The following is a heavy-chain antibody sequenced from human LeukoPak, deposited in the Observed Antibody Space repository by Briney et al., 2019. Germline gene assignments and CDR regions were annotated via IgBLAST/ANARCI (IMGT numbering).Heavy chain of an antibody. CDR3: ARGRFAAALIWSGYYPVQHWFDP. D-gene: IGHD3-3*01. CDR1: GFIFTSYG. CDR2: MNPNSGNT. V-gene: IGHV1-8*01. J-gene: IGHJ5*02. Sequence: GASVKVSCKASGFIFTSYGFNWVRQATGQGLEWMGWMNPNSGNTGYAQKFQGRVTMTRNTSISTAYMELSSLRSEDTAVYYCARGRFAAALIWSGYYPVQHWFDPWGQGTLVTVSS.